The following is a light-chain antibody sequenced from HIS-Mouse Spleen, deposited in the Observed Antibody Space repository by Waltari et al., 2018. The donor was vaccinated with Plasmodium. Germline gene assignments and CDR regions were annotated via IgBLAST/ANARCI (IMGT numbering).Light chain of an antibody. J-gene: IGLJ3*02. CDR3: YSAADNNLV. CDR2: KDS. CDR1: LLAKKY. V-gene: IGLV3-27*01. Sequence: SYELTQPSSVSVSPGQTARITCPGDLLAKKYPRWFQQKPGQAPVLVMYKDSERPPGIPERFSGSSSGTTVTLTISGAQVEDEADYYCYSAADNNLVFGGGTKLTVL.